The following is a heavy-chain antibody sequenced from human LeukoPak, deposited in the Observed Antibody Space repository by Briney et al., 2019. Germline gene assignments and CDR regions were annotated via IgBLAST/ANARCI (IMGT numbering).Heavy chain of an antibody. D-gene: IGHD6-6*01. CDR3: VRGASSIAALNPFCYFDL. CDR1: GYTFTCYY. CDR2: INPSGGST. Sequence: AVKVTCKAAGYTFTCYYMDWKRLRPAPGLGLVGIINPSGGSTSCAQKFQVRVTMTRDTSTNTVYMKLSNLRSQDTAVFYCVRGASSIAALNPFCYFDLWGRGTLVTVSS. J-gene: IGHJ2*01. V-gene: IGHV1-46*01.